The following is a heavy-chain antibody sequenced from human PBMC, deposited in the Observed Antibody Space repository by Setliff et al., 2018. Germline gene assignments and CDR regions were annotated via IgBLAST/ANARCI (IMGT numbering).Heavy chain of an antibody. J-gene: IGHJ4*02. V-gene: IGHV4-39*07. CDR3: ARAPRYFDPTGSYFDS. D-gene: IGHD3-22*01. CDR2: TYYGGNT. Sequence: SETLSLTCTVSGASISGNSYYWGWIRQPPGKGLEWIASTYYGGNTFYNPSLKSRVTISVDTSKSQFSLKLTSVTAADTAVYYCARAPRYFDPTGSYFDSWGQGTLVTVS. CDR1: GASISGNSYY.